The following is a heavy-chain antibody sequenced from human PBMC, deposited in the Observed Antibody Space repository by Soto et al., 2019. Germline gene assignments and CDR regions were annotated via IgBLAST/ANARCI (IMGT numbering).Heavy chain of an antibody. Sequence: SETLSLTCAVYGGSFSNYFWTWIRQPPGKGLEWIGEINHSGSTNYNPSLKSRVTISLDTSKNQFSLKLSSVTAADTAVYYCASHLNFKDTPDYYGMDVWGQGTTVTVSS. CDR3: ASHLNFKDTPDYYGMDV. V-gene: IGHV4-34*01. CDR2: INHSGST. J-gene: IGHJ6*02. CDR1: GGSFSNYF.